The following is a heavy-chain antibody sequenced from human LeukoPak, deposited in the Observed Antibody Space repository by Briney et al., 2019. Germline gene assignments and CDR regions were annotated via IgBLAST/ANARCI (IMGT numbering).Heavy chain of an antibody. CDR3: ATVRRGYYYDSSGYYFDY. J-gene: IGHJ4*02. CDR1: GGSISSSSYH. Sequence: PSETLSLTCTISGGSISSSSYHWGWIRQPPGKGLEWIGSNSGSTYYNPSLKSRVTISVDTSKNKFSLKLSSVTAADTAVYYCATVRRGYYYDSSGYYFDYWGQGTLVTVSS. V-gene: IGHV4-39*07. D-gene: IGHD3-22*01. CDR2: NSGST.